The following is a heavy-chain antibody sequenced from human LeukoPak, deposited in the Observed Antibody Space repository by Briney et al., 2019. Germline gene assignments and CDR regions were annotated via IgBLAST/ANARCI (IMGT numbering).Heavy chain of an antibody. CDR2: IYSAGIT. Sequence: PGGSLRLSCAASGFTVSGTYMSWIRQAPGKGLEWVSIIYSAGITYYADSIYADSVKGRFTTSRDNSKNTLYLQMNSLGAEDTAVYYCARSRYYDSSGYNRAYYFDYWGQGALVTVSS. J-gene: IGHJ4*02. V-gene: IGHV3-53*05. CDR1: GFTVSGTY. CDR3: ARSRYYDSSGYNRAYYFDY. D-gene: IGHD3-22*01.